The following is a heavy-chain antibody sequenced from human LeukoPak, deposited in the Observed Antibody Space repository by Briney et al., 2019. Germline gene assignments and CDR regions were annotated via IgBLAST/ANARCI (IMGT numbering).Heavy chain of an antibody. J-gene: IGHJ6*03. CDR2: INPNSGGT. CDR3: ARDKGPGGLYYYYYYYMDV. V-gene: IGHV1-2*02. D-gene: IGHD3-22*01. Sequence: GASVKVSCKASGYTFTGYYMHWVRQAPGQGLEWMGWINPNSGGTNYAQKFQGRVTMTRDTSISTAYMELSRLRSDDTAVYYCARDKGPGGLYYYYYYYMDVWGKGTTVTVSS. CDR1: GYTFTGYY.